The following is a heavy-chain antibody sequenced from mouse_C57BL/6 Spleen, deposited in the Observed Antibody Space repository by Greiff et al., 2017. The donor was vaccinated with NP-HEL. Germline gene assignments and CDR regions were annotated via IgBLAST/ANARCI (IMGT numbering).Heavy chain of an antibody. CDR2: IYPGSGST. J-gene: IGHJ1*03. V-gene: IGHV1-55*01. CDR3: AHYYGSSYWYFDV. CDR1: GYTFTSYW. D-gene: IGHD1-1*01. Sequence: QVQLKQPGAELVKPGASVKMSCKASGYTFTSYWITWVKQRPGQGLEWIGDIYPGSGSTNYNEKFKSKATLTVDTSSSTAYMQLSSLTSEDAAVYYGAHYYGSSYWYFDVWGTGTTVTVSS.